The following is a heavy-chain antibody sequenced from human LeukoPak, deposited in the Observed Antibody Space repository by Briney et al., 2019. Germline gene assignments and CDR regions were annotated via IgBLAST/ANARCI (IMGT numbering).Heavy chain of an antibody. D-gene: IGHD2-8*01. Sequence: SETLSQTFAGYGGSFIGYYWSWIRQPPGKGLDWIGEINHSGSTNYNPSLKSRVTISVDTSKNQYSLKLSSMTAADSAVYYCARGRSFCTNGVCYLGAAYYYMGDWDELVTVTVSS. CDR3: ARGRSFCTNGVCYLGAAYYYMGD. CDR2: INHSGST. J-gene: IGHJ6*03. CDR1: GGSFIGYY. V-gene: IGHV4-34*01.